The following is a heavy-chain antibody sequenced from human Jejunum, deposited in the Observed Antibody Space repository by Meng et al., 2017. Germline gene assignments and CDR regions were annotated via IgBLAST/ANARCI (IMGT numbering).Heavy chain of an antibody. J-gene: IGHJ5*02. CDR3: ARDKRDGYNSAPWWFDP. CDR1: GYTFTNYG. V-gene: IGHV1-18*01. CDR2: ISGYNSNT. Sequence: QVQLVQSGPEVKKPGASVKVSCKASGYTFTNYGISWVRQAPGQGPEWLGWISGYNSNTKYAQNFQDRVTMTTDTSTTTAYMELTSLTSDDTAIYYCARDKRDGYNSAPWWFDPWGQGTLVTVSS. D-gene: IGHD5-24*01.